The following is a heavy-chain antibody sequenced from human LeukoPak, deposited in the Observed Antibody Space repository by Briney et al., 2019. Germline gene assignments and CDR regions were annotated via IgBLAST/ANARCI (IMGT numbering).Heavy chain of an antibody. CDR2: FYHSGIT. Sequence: SETLSLTCTVSGYSISSGYFWGWIRQPPGKGLEWIGSFYHSGITYYNPFLKSRVTISVEMSKNQFSLKLSSVTAADTAVYYCARGEDIILMVYAIQPRLDWFDPWGQGTLVTVSS. V-gene: IGHV4-38-2*02. J-gene: IGHJ5*02. CDR3: ARGEDIILMVYAIQPRLDWFDP. CDR1: GYSISSGYF. D-gene: IGHD2-8*01.